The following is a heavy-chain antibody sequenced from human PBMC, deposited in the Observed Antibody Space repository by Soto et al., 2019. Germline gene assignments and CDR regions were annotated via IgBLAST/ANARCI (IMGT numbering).Heavy chain of an antibody. D-gene: IGHD2-21*02. J-gene: IGHJ5*02. Sequence: SETLSLTCTVSGGSVSSGSYYWSWIRQPPGKGLEWIGYIYYSGSTYYNPSPKSRVTISVDTSKNQFSLKLSSVTAADTAVYYCARAADCGGDCPNWFDPWGQGTLVTVS. V-gene: IGHV4-30-4*08. CDR3: ARAADCGGDCPNWFDP. CDR1: GGSVSSGSYY. CDR2: IYYSGST.